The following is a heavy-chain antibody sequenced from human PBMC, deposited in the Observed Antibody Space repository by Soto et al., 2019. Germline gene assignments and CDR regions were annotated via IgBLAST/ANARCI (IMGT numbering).Heavy chain of an antibody. CDR1: GFTLSSCS. J-gene: IGHJ4*02. CDR3: ATISGTTRWDDY. D-gene: IGHD1-20*01. V-gene: IGHV3-21*01. CDR2: IDSSSSYI. Sequence: EVQLVESGGALVKPGVSLTLSCGASGFTLSSCSMNWVRQARGKGLEWVSSIDSSSSYIHYADSVKGRFTISRDNTKNSLYLQMNSLRAEDTAVYYCATISGTTRWDDYWGQGTLVTVSS.